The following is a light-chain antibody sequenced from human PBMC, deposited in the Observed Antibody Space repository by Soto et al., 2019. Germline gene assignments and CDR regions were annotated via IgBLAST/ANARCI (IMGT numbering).Light chain of an antibody. V-gene: IGLV2-23*02. CDR1: NSDVGSYNL. Sequence: SALTQPASVSGSPGQSITISCTGTNSDVGSYNLVSWYQQHPGKAPKVIIYEVSERPSGVSDRFSGSKSGNTASLMISGLQAEDEADYYCCSYAGSSTQSYVFGSGTQLTVL. CDR2: EVS. J-gene: IGLJ1*01. CDR3: CSYAGSSTQSYV.